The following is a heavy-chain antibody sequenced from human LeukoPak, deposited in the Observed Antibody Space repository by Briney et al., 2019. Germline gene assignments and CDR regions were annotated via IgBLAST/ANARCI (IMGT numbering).Heavy chain of an antibody. J-gene: IGHJ6*03. Sequence: GGSLRLSCAASGFTFSSYAMQWVRQAPGKGLEWVAVISYDGSNKYYADSVKGRFTISRDNSKNTLYLRMNSLRAEDTAVYYCAREPLLRFSYYYYYMDVWGKGTTVTVSS. CDR3: AREPLLRFSYYYYYMDV. CDR1: GFTFSSYA. D-gene: IGHD3-3*01. CDR2: ISYDGSNK. V-gene: IGHV3-30-3*01.